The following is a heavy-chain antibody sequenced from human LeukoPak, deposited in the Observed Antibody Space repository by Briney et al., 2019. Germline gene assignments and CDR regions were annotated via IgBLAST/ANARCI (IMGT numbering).Heavy chain of an antibody. CDR1: GFTFSSYS. V-gene: IGHV3-48*01. D-gene: IGHD3-3*01. CDR3: AKPYYDFWSGYSEYFFDY. Sequence: GGSLRLSCAASGFTFSSYSMNWVRQAPGKGLEWVSYISSSSTIYYADSVKGRFTISRDNSKNTLYLQMNSLRAEDTAIYYCAKPYYDFWSGYSEYFFDYWGQGTLVTVSS. CDR2: ISSSSTI. J-gene: IGHJ4*02.